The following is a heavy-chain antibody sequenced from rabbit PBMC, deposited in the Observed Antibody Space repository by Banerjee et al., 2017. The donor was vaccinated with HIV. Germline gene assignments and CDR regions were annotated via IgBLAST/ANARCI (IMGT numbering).Heavy chain of an antibody. CDR1: GFSFSDSYW. D-gene: IGHD8-1*01. Sequence: EESGGDLVKPEGSLTLTCTASGFSFSDSYWICWVRQAPGKGLEWIGCIYSFIDNIYYASWVDGRFSISKTSSTTVTLQMTSLTAADTATYFCARGYAGSSYYFNLWGQGTLVTVS. V-gene: IGHV1S45*01. CDR3: ARGYAGSSYYFNL. CDR2: IYSFIDNI. J-gene: IGHJ4*01.